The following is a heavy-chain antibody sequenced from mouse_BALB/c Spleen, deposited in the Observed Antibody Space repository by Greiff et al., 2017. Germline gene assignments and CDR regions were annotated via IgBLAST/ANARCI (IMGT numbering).Heavy chain of an antibody. Sequence: QVQLQQSGAELVRPGTSVKVSCKASGYAFTNYLIEWVKQRPGQGLEWIGVINPGSGGTNYNEKFKGKATLTADKSSSTAYMQLSSLTSDDSAVYFGARGNSLLRLLYFDYWGQGTTRTVSS. CDR1: GYAFTNYL. V-gene: IGHV1-54*03. CDR2: INPGSGGT. CDR3: ARGNSLLRLLYFDY. J-gene: IGHJ2*01. D-gene: IGHD1-2*01.